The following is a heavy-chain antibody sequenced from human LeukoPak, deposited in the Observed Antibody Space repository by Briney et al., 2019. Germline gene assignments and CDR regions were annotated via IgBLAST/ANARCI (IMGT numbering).Heavy chain of an antibody. D-gene: IGHD2-15*01. V-gene: IGHV4-39*01. Sequence: SETLSLTCTVSGGSIIRSSYYWGRIRQPPGKGLEWIGTIYYSGSTYYNPSLKSRVTISVDTAKNQFSLNLTSVTAADTAVYYCARHSYLVLVGSPPFYYMDVWGTGTTVTISS. CDR2: IYYSGST. J-gene: IGHJ6*03. CDR3: ARHSYLVLVGSPPFYYMDV. CDR1: GGSIIRSSYY.